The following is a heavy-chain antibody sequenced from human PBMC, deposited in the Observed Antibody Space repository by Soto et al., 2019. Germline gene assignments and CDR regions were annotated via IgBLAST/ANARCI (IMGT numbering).Heavy chain of an antibody. CDR1: GGTFSSYT. Sequence: QVQLVQSGAEVKKPGSSVKVSCKASGGTFSSYTISWVRQAPGQGLEWMGRIIPILGIANYAQKCQVRVTIXSDKSTSTPYTELSSLRSEDTAVYYCARDSATPFDSWGQGTLVTVSS. V-gene: IGHV1-69*08. D-gene: IGHD2-15*01. CDR2: IIPILGIA. CDR3: ARDSATPFDS. J-gene: IGHJ4*02.